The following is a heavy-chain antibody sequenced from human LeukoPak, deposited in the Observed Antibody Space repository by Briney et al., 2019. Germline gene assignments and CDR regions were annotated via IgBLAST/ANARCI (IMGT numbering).Heavy chain of an antibody. CDR1: GGTFSSYA. CDR2: IIPIFGTA. D-gene: IGHD6-13*01. Sequence: SVKVSCKASGGTFSSYAISWVRQAPGQGLEWMGGIIPIFGTANYAQKFQGRVTITTDESTSTAYMELSSPRSEDTAVYYCARQTGYMSAFDIWGQGTMVTVSS. J-gene: IGHJ3*02. V-gene: IGHV1-69*05. CDR3: ARQTGYMSAFDI.